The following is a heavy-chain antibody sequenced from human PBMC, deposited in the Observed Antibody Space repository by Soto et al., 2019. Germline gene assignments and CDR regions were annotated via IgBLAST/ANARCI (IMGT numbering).Heavy chain of an antibody. CDR3: ARTYVTDVVVVPASKDYMDV. CDR1: GGSISSSSSS. V-gene: IGHV4-39*01. Sequence: QLQLQESGPGLVKPSETLSLTCTVSGGSISSSSSSWGWIRQPPGKGLEWLGIISYSGSTYYSPSLKSRVTISVDASKKLFSLKLSSVTAADTAVYYCARTYVTDVVVVPASKDYMDVWGKGTTVTVSS. CDR2: ISYSGST. J-gene: IGHJ6*03. D-gene: IGHD2-2*01.